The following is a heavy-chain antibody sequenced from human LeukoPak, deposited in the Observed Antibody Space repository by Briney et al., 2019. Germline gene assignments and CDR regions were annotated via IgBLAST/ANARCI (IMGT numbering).Heavy chain of an antibody. CDR2: ISGSGGST. J-gene: IGHJ5*02. Sequence: PGGSLRLSCAASGFTFSSYAMSWVRQAPGKGLEWVSAISGSGGSTYYADSVKGRFTISRDNSENTLYLQMNSLRAEDTAVYYCAKDHDYGGYEDWFDPWGQGTLVTVSS. CDR1: GFTFSSYA. D-gene: IGHD4-17*01. V-gene: IGHV3-23*01. CDR3: AKDHDYGGYEDWFDP.